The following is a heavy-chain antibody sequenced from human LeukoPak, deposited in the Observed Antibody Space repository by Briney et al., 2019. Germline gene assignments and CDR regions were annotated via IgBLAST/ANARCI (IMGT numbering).Heavy chain of an antibody. CDR2: ISSNGGST. Sequence: GGSLRLSCSASGFTFSSYAMHWVRQAPGEGLEYVSAISSNGGSTYYADSVRGRFTISRDNSKNTLYLQMSSLRAEDTAVYYCVISREWLRPRIDYWGKGTTVTVSS. CDR3: VISREWLRPRIDY. CDR1: GFTFSSYA. V-gene: IGHV3-64D*06. D-gene: IGHD5-12*01. J-gene: IGHJ6*04.